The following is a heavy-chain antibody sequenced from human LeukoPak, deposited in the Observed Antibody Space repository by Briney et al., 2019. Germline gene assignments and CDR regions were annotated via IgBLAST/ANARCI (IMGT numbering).Heavy chain of an antibody. V-gene: IGHV4-31*11. J-gene: IGHJ5*02. CDR1: GGSISSGGYY. D-gene: IGHD1-26*01. CDR2: IYYSGST. Sequence: SETLSLTCAVSGGSISSGGYYWSWIRQHPGKGLEWIGYIYYSGSTYYNPSLKSRVTISVDTSKNQFSLKLSSVTAADTAVYYCARAIVGGEIRFDPWGQGTLVTVSS. CDR3: ARAIVGGEIRFDP.